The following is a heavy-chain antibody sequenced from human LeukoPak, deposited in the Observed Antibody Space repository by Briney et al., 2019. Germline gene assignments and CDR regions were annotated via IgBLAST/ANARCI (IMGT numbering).Heavy chain of an antibody. Sequence: GESLKISCKGSGYSFSNYWIGWVRQMPGKGLEWMGIIYPGDSDTRYSPSFQGQVTISADKSISTASLQWSSLKASETAMYYCARLGDYYDSSGKQYYFDYWGQGTLVTVSS. D-gene: IGHD3-22*01. CDR1: GYSFSNYW. J-gene: IGHJ4*02. V-gene: IGHV5-51*01. CDR3: ARLGDYYDSSGKQYYFDY. CDR2: IYPGDSDT.